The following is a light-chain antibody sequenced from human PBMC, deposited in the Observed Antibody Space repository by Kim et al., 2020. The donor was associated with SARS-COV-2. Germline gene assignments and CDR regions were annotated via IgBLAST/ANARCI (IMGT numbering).Light chain of an antibody. CDR2: TAS. Sequence: YASVGDRVTLTCRASLDLASFLAWYQQKPGKAPKLLIHTASTLESGVPSRFSGSGSGTDFTLTINSLRPDDFATYYCQQSYSSPSPFGPGTKLEI. CDR3: QQSYSSPSP. J-gene: IGKJ2*01. V-gene: IGKV1-12*02. CDR1: LDLASF.